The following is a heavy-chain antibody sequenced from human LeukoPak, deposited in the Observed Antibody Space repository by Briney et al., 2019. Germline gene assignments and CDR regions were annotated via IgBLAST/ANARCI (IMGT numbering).Heavy chain of an antibody. Sequence: SETLSLTCTVSGDSISNSRYYWGWIRQPPGKGLEWIGSIYYSGTTYYNPSLKTRVTISIDTSKNQFSPKLSSVTAADTAVYYCMRRGGGDYYWFDPWGQGTLVTVSS. CDR3: MRRGGGDYYWFDP. D-gene: IGHD2-21*02. CDR2: IYYSGTT. CDR1: GDSISNSRYY. V-gene: IGHV4-39*01. J-gene: IGHJ5*02.